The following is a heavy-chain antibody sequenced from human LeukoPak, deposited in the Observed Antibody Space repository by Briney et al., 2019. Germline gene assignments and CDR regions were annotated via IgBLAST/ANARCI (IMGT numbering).Heavy chain of an antibody. D-gene: IGHD6-19*01. CDR1: GFTFSDYY. Sequence: PGGSLRLSCAASGFTFSDYYMTWIRQAQGKGLEWVSYISGIGDIIYYADSVKGRFTISRDNAKNSLYLEMNSLRAEDTAVYYCARAGWEWLVHEWFDPWGQGTLVTVSS. CDR3: ARAGWEWLVHEWFDP. J-gene: IGHJ5*02. V-gene: IGHV3-11*01. CDR2: ISGIGDII.